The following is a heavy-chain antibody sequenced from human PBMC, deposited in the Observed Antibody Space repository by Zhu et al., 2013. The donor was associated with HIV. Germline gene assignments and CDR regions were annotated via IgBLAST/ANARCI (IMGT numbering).Heavy chain of an antibody. CDR2: MNPNSGNT. J-gene: IGHJ4*02. CDR1: GGTFSSYA. CDR3: ARADLSSGGSCYPY. D-gene: IGHD2-15*01. V-gene: IGHV1-8*02. Sequence: QVQLVQSGAEVKKPGSSVKVSCKASGGTFSSYAISWVRQATGQGLEWMGWMNPNSGNTGYAQKFQGRVTMTRNTSISTAYMELSSLRSEDTAVYYCARADLSSGGSCYPYWGQGTLVTVSS.